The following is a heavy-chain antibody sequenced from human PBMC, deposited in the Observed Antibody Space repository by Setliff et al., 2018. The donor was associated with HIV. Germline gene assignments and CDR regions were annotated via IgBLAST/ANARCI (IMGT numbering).Heavy chain of an antibody. V-gene: IGHV4-39*01. J-gene: IGHJ4*02. D-gene: IGHD6-6*01. CDR3: ARRGYSSSSRIYFDY. CDR1: GGSISTSRYY. CDR2: IYYSGST. Sequence: PSETLSLTCTVSGGSISTSRYYWGWIRQPPGKGLEWIGSIYYSGSTYYNPSLKSRVTISVDTSKNQFSLKLSSVTAADTAVYYCARRGYSSSSRIYFDYWGQGTLVTVSS.